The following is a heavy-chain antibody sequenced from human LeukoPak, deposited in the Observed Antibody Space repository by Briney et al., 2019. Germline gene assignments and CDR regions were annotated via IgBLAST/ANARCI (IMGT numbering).Heavy chain of an antibody. V-gene: IGHV3-53*01. CDR2: IYSGGST. D-gene: IGHD1-1*01. CDR3: AREQHGNWFDP. CDR1: GFTVSSNY. J-gene: IGHJ5*02. Sequence: GGSLRLSCAASGFTVSSNYMSWVRQAPRKGLEWVSVIYSGGSTYYADSVKGRFTISRDNSKNTLYLQMNSLRAEDTAVYYCAREQHGNWFDPWGQGTLVTVSS.